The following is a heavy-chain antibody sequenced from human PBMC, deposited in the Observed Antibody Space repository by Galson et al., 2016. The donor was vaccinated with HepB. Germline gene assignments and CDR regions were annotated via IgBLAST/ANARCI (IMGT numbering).Heavy chain of an antibody. CDR1: DFSVTTRGVR. CDR2: IGWDGDK. J-gene: IGHJ4*02. V-gene: IGHV2-70*04. CDR3: ARAYCSDGSCYNAFDS. Sequence: PALVKPTQTLTLTCTFSDFSVTTRGVRVNWIRQPPGKALEWLARIGWDGDKFYSTSLKTRLTISKDTSKNQVVLAMTNMDPVDTATYYCARAYCSDGSCYNAFDSWGQGTLVTVSS. D-gene: IGHD2-15*01.